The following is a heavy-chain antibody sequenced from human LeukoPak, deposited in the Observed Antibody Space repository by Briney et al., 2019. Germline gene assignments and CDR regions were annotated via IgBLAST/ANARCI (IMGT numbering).Heavy chain of an antibody. CDR3: ARDAYDFWSGYPQYYFDY. Sequence: GGSLRLSCAASGFTSSSYSMNWVRQAPGKGLEWVSSISSSSSYIYYADSVKGRFTISRDNAKNSLYLQMNSLRAEDTAVYYCARDAYDFWSGYPQYYFDYWGQGTLVTVSS. CDR2: ISSSSSYI. J-gene: IGHJ4*02. CDR1: GFTSSSYS. D-gene: IGHD3-3*01. V-gene: IGHV3-21*01.